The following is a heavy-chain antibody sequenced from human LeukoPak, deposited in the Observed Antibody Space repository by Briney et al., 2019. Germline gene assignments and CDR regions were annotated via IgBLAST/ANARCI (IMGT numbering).Heavy chain of an antibody. Sequence: GGSLRLSCAASGFTVSSNYMSWVRQAPGKGLEWVSVIYSGGSTYYADSVKGRLTISRDNSKNTLYLQMNSLRAEDTAVYYCARGENSKHFDYWGQGTLVTVSS. CDR3: ARGENSKHFDY. V-gene: IGHV3-53*01. J-gene: IGHJ4*02. CDR1: GFTVSSNY. CDR2: IYSGGST. D-gene: IGHD4-11*01.